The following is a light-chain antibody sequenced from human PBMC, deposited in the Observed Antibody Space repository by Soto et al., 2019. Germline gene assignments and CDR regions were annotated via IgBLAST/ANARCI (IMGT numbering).Light chain of an antibody. J-gene: IGKJ2*01. CDR2: GAS. CDR3: QQYHNWPPQYT. CDR1: QSVASH. V-gene: IGKV3-15*01. Sequence: EIVMTQSPSSLSVSPGDRATLSCWASQSVASHVAWYQQKPGQGPRLLIHGASTRVAGVPARFSGSGSGTDFTLTISSLQSEDFAVYYCQQYHNWPPQYTFGQGTKLQIK.